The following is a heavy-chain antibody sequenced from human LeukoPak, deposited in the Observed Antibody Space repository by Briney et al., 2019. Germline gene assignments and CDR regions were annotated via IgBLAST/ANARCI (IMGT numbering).Heavy chain of an antibody. J-gene: IGHJ4*02. V-gene: IGHV4-34*01. CDR1: GGAFSNYF. Sequence: SETLSLTCAVSGGAFSNYFWTWIRQPPGKGLEWIAEINDSGSTNSNSSLRSRVAISLDASKNQFSLRLTSVTAADTAVYYCARGQYCSTTTCYSARRYFDFWGQGTLVTVSS. D-gene: IGHD2-2*01. CDR2: INDSGST. CDR3: ARGQYCSTTTCYSARRYFDF.